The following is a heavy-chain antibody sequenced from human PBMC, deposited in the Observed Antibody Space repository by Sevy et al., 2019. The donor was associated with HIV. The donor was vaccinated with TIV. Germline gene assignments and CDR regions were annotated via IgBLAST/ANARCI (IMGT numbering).Heavy chain of an antibody. V-gene: IGHV1-69*13. CDR2: IIPMFGTA. J-gene: IGHJ6*02. CDR1: GGTFSSDA. CDR3: ARGRRLSGGNDYYYYYGMDV. Sequence: ASVKVSCKASGGTFSSDAISWVRQAPGQGLEWMGGIIPMFGTANYAQKFQRRVTITADESTSTAYMDLSSPRSEDTAVYYCARGRRLSGGNDYYYYYGMDVWGQGTTVTVSS. D-gene: IGHD2-15*01.